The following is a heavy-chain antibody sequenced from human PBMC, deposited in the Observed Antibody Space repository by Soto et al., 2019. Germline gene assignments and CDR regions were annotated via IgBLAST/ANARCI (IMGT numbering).Heavy chain of an antibody. CDR1: GFTFSSYG. D-gene: IGHD2-15*01. J-gene: IGHJ4*02. V-gene: IGHV3-30*18. CDR2: ISYYGSNK. Sequence: QVQLVESGGGVVQPGRSLRLSCAASGFTFSSYGMHWVRQAPGKGLEWVAVISYYGSNKYYADSVKGRFTISRDNSKNTRFLQMNSLRDEDTAVSYCAKDRESCSGGSCYSLAYWGQGTLVTVSS. CDR3: AKDRESCSGGSCYSLAY.